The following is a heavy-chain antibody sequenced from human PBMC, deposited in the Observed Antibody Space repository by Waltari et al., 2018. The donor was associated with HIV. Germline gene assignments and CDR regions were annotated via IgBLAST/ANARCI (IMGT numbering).Heavy chain of an antibody. Sequence: EVQVVESGGGLVQPGGSLRLSCAASGFTFSRYWMSWVRQAPGKGPEWVANIKQDGSEKDYVDSVKGRFIISRDNAKKSLYLQMNSLRAEDTAVYYCARGSQEMGISWFWDWGQGTLVTVSS. CDR3: ARGSQEMGISWFWD. D-gene: IGHD6-13*01. V-gene: IGHV3-7*01. J-gene: IGHJ4*02. CDR1: GFTFSRYW. CDR2: IKQDGSEK.